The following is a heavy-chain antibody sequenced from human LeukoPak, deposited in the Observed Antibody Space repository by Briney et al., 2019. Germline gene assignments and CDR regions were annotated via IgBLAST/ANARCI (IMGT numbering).Heavy chain of an antibody. CDR2: IYYSGST. J-gene: IGHJ4*02. CDR3: ARDQEYQLLNS. D-gene: IGHD2-2*01. CDR1: GGSICSYY. Sequence: PSETLSLTCTVSGGSICSYYWSWIRQPPGKGLEWIGYIYYSGSTNYNPSLKSRVTISVDKSKNQFSLRLTSVSAADTAVYFCARDQEYQLLNSWGQGTLVSVSS. V-gene: IGHV4-59*12.